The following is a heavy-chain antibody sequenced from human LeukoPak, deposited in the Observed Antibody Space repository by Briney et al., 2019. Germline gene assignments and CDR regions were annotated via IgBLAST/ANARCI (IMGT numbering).Heavy chain of an antibody. D-gene: IGHD3-16*02. V-gene: IGHV4-61*02. CDR2: FHISGST. CDR3: ARSDIWGSYRFLDY. J-gene: IGHJ4*02. Sequence: SETLSLTFNVSDDSITSDSYYWFWVRQPAGKGLEWIGRFHISGSTNYNPSLESRATISADTSENRFSLKLSAVTAADTAVYYCARSDIWGSYRFLDYWGQGALVTVSS. CDR1: DDSITSDSYY.